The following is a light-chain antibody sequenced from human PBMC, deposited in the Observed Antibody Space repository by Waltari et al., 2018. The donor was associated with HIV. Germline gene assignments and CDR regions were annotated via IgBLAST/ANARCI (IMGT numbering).Light chain of an antibody. Sequence: QSVLTQPPSTSGTPGQRVPISCSGRSSNIGSNTVSWFQQLPGKAPKVLIYGKNQRPSGVPDRFSGSKSGTSASLAIGGLQSEDEADYYCASWDDSLNGPVFGGGTTLTVL. CDR1: SSNIGSNT. J-gene: IGLJ2*01. CDR3: ASWDDSLNGPV. CDR2: GKN. V-gene: IGLV1-44*01.